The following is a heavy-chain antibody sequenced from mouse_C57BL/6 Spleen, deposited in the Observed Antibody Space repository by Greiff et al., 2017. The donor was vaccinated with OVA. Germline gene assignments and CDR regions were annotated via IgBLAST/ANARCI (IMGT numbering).Heavy chain of an antibody. CDR1: GYTFTSYW. CDR2: IDPSDSYT. CDR3: AGGNYVGAMDY. D-gene: IGHD2-1*01. Sequence: QVQLQQSGAELVMPGASVKLSCKASGYTFTSYWMHWVKQRPGQGLEWIGEIDPSDSYTNYNQKFKGKSTLTVDKSSSTAYMQLSSLTSEDSAVYYCAGGNYVGAMDYWGQGTSVTVSS. V-gene: IGHV1-69*01. J-gene: IGHJ4*01.